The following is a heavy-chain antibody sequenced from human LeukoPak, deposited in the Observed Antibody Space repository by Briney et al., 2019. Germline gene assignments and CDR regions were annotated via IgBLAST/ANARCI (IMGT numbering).Heavy chain of an antibody. CDR1: GGTFSSYA. Sequence: ASVKVSCKASGGTFSSYAISWVRQAPGQGLEWMGGIIPIFGTANYAQKFQGRVTITTDESTSTAYMELSSLRSEDTAVYYCARINDRPFDPRGQGTLVTVSS. D-gene: IGHD3-22*01. CDR3: ARINDRPFDP. V-gene: IGHV1-69*05. J-gene: IGHJ5*02. CDR2: IIPIFGTA.